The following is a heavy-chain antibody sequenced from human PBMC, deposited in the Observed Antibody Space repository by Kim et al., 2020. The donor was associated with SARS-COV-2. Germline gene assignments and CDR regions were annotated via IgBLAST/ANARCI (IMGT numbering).Heavy chain of an antibody. Sequence: GGSLRLSCTASGFIFSSYWMTWVRQAPGKGLEWVANIKQDGREKYYVDSVKGRFTISRDNAENSLFLQMYSLRGEDAAVYYCARAGVFDYYGVDVWGQRTTVTVSS. V-gene: IGHV3-7*01. CDR2: IKQDGREK. CDR1: GFIFSSYW. J-gene: IGHJ6*02. CDR3: ARAGVFDYYGVDV.